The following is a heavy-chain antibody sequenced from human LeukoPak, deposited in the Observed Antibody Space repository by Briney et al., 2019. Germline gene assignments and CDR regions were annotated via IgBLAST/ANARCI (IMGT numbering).Heavy chain of an antibody. J-gene: IGHJ4*02. D-gene: IGHD6-13*01. Sequence: GGSLRLSCAASGFTFSSYAMHWVRQAPGKGLEWVAVISYDGSNKYSADSVKGRFTISRDNSKNTLYLQMNSLRAEDTAVYYCAKEGILIAAVYFDSWGQGTLVTVSS. V-gene: IGHV3-30-3*01. CDR3: AKEGILIAAVYFDS. CDR1: GFTFSSYA. CDR2: ISYDGSNK.